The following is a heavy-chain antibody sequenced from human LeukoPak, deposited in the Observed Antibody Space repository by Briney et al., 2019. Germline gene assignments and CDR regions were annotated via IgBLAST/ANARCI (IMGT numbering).Heavy chain of an antibody. Sequence: GASVKVSCKASGYTFTSYDINWVRQATGQGLEWMGWMNPNSGNTGYAQKFQGRVTMTRNTSISTAYMELSSLRSEDTAVYYCARYCTNGVCPNNWFDPWGQGTLVTVSS. CDR2: MNPNSGNT. CDR3: ARYCTNGVCPNNWFDP. J-gene: IGHJ5*02. V-gene: IGHV1-8*01. D-gene: IGHD2-8*01. CDR1: GYTFTSYD.